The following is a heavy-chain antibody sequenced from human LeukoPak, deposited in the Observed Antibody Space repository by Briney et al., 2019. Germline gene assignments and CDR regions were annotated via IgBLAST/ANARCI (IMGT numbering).Heavy chain of an antibody. V-gene: IGHV3-23*01. CDR3: AKQKGYYSGGSCYYSDY. CDR1: GFTFSSYA. J-gene: IGHJ4*02. Sequence: GALRLSCAASGFTFSSYAMSWVRQAPGKGLEWVSTLSGSGASTSYADSVKGRFTISRDNSKNTLYLQMNSLRAEDTARYYCAKQKGYYSGGSCYYSDYWGQGTLVTVSS. CDR2: LSGSGAST. D-gene: IGHD2-15*01.